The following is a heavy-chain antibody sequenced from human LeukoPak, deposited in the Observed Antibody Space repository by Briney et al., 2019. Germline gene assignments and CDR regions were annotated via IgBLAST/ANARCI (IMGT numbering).Heavy chain of an antibody. CDR3: AKDVSWNWFDP. CDR1: GFTFSSYD. CDR2: ISFDGTNK. V-gene: IGHV3-30*18. Sequence: GGSLRLSCAASGFTFSSYDMHWVRQAPGKGLVWVAIISFDGTNKYYADSVKGRFTISRDNSKNTLYLQMNTLRAEDTAVYYCAKDVSWNWFDPWGQGTLVTVSS. J-gene: IGHJ5*02.